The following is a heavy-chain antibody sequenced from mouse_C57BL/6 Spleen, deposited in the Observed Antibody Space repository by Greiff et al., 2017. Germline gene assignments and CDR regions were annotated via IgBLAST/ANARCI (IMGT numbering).Heavy chain of an antibody. D-gene: IGHD1-1*01. J-gene: IGHJ1*03. CDR2: ITYDGSST. V-gene: IGHV5-16*01. CDR3: ARDRGYYDGSSYWYCEV. Sequence: EVQLQASEGGLVQPGSSMKLSCTASGFTFSDYYMAWVRQVPEQGLEWVANITYDGSSTYYLDYLQSRFFISRDNAKHILSLQRSMLKAEDTATYYWARDRGYYDGSSYWYCEVWGTGTTGTVAS. CDR1: GFTFSDYY.